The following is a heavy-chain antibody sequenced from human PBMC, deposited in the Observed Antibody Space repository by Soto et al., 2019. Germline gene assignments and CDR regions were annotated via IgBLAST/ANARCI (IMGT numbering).Heavy chain of an antibody. Sequence: GGSLRLSCVASGFTFSSYCMHWVRQAPGKGLEWVAVIWYDGSNKYYADSVKGRFTISRDNSKNTLYLQMNSLRAEDTAVYYCARAPGYGDYQLDYWGQGTLVTVSS. CDR2: IWYDGSNK. V-gene: IGHV3-33*01. J-gene: IGHJ4*02. CDR1: GFTFSSYC. D-gene: IGHD4-17*01. CDR3: ARAPGYGDYQLDY.